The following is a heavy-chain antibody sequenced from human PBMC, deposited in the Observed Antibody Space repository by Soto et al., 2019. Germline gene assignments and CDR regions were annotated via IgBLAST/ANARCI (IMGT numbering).Heavy chain of an antibody. J-gene: IGHJ4*02. CDR2: ITVDGST. CDR1: EFTVSNNY. Sequence: GGSLRLSCAASEFTVSNNYMSWVRQAPGKGLEWVSVITVDGSTYYADSVKGRFTISRDNSKNTLFLQMNSLRGEDTAVYYCAREAGPIDHWGQGTPVTVSS. CDR3: AREAGPIDH. V-gene: IGHV3-53*01.